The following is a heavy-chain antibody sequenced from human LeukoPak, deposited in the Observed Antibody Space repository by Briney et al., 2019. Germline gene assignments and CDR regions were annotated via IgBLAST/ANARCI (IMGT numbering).Heavy chain of an antibody. CDR2: INQDGSEN. CDR1: GFTVSLYW. V-gene: IGHV3-7*01. J-gene: IGHJ6*02. D-gene: IGHD6-19*01. Sequence: GGSLRLSCAASGFTVSLYWMSWVRQAPGKGLEWVANINQDGSENYSVDSVKGRFTISRDNAKSSLYLQMNNLRVEDTAVYYCARNPQWLSYSMDVWGQGTTVTVSS. CDR3: ARNPQWLSYSMDV.